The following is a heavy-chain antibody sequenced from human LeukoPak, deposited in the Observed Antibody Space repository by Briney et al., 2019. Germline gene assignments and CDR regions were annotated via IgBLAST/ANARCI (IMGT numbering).Heavy chain of an antibody. Sequence: VASVKVSCKASGYTFTGYYMHWVRQAPGQGLEWMGWINPNSGGTNYAQKFQGRVTMTRDTSISTAYMELSRLRSDDTAVYYCARRPQAKGLEWLDYYGMDVWGQGTTVTVSS. D-gene: IGHD3-3*01. CDR2: INPNSGGT. J-gene: IGHJ6*02. V-gene: IGHV1-2*02. CDR3: ARRPQAKGLEWLDYYGMDV. CDR1: GYTFTGYY.